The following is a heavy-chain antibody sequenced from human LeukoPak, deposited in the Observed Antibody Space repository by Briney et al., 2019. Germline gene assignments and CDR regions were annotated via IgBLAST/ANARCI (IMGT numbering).Heavy chain of an antibody. CDR3: AKVGRGYYDSSGYYSPIDY. Sequence: GGSLRLSCAASGLTFSSYAMHWVRQAPGKGLEWVAVILYDETNKYYADSVKGRFTISRDNSKNTLYLQMNSLRAEDTAVYYCAKVGRGYYDSSGYYSPIDYWGQGTLVTVSS. D-gene: IGHD3-22*01. J-gene: IGHJ4*02. CDR2: ILYDETNK. V-gene: IGHV3-30-3*01. CDR1: GLTFSSYA.